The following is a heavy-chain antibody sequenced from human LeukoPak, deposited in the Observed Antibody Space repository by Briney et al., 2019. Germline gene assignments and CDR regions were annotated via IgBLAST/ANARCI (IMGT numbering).Heavy chain of an antibody. D-gene: IGHD6-13*01. Sequence: PGGFLRLSCAASGFTFDDYAMHWVRQAPGKGLEWVSLISWDGGSTYYADSVKGRFTISRDNNKNSLYLQMNSLRAEDTALYYCAKSGEPGIAAAGHRPDNYYYYGMDVWGQGTTVTVSS. CDR2: ISWDGGST. V-gene: IGHV3-43D*03. J-gene: IGHJ6*02. CDR3: AKSGEPGIAAAGHRPDNYYYYGMDV. CDR1: GFTFDDYA.